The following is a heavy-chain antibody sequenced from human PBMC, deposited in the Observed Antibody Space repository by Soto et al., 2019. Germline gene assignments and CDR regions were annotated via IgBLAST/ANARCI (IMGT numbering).Heavy chain of an antibody. CDR3: ATNYGSGYRAFDY. CDR2: INPILSVS. D-gene: IGHD3-10*01. V-gene: IGHV1-69*02. J-gene: IGHJ4*02. CDR1: GDTFSFYS. Sequence: QVQLVQSGAEVQKPGSSVKVSCKASGDTFSFYSINWVRQAPGLGLEWMGRINPILSVSNYAQKFQGRVTITAHKPTSTAYMELSSLRSEDTAMYYCATNYGSGYRAFDYWGQGALVTVSS.